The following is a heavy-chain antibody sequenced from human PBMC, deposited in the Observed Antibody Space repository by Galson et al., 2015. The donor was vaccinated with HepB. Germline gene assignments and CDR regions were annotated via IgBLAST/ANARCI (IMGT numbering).Heavy chain of an antibody. Sequence: SLRLSCAASGFTFSSYSMNWVRQAPGKGLEWVSYISSSSSTIYYADSVKGRFTISRDNAKNSLYLQMNSLRAEDTAVYYCARGRDGYHFDYWGQGTLVTVSS. D-gene: IGHD5-24*01. CDR1: GFTFSSYS. J-gene: IGHJ4*02. CDR2: ISSSSSTI. CDR3: ARGRDGYHFDY. V-gene: IGHV3-48*04.